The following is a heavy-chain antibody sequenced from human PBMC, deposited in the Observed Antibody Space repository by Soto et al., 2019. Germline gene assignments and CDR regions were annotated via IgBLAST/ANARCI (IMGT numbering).Heavy chain of an antibody. V-gene: IGHV4-59*08. CDR2: IYYSGST. CDR3: ARIATTVVTPSNYYYYYGMDV. Sequence: SETLSLTCTVSGGSISSYYWSWIRQPPGKGLEWIGYIYYSGSTNYNPSLKSRVTISVDTSKNQFSLKLSSVTAADTAVYYCARIATTVVTPSNYYYYYGMDVWGQGTTVTVSS. D-gene: IGHD4-17*01. CDR1: GGSISSYY. J-gene: IGHJ6*02.